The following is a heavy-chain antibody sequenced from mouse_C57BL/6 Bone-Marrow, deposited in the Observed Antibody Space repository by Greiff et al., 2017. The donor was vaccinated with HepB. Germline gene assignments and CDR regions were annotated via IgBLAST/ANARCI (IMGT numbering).Heavy chain of an antibody. CDR1: GYTFTSYG. D-gene: IGHD1-1*01. V-gene: IGHV1-81*01. J-gene: IGHJ1*03. CDR3: AREGSSYWYVDV. Sequence: QVQLQQSGAELARPGASVKLSCKASGYTFTSYGISWVKQRTGQGLEWIGEIYPRSGNTYYNEKFKGKATLTADKSSSTAYMELRSLTSEDSAVYFCAREGSSYWYVDVWGTGTTVTVSS. CDR2: IYPRSGNT.